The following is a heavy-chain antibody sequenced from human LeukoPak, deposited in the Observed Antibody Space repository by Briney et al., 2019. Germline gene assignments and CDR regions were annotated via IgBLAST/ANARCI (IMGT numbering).Heavy chain of an antibody. CDR1: GFTFSSYA. Sequence: GGSLRLSCAASGFTFSSYAMSWVRQAPGKGLEWVSAISGSGGGAYYADSVKGRFTISRDNSKNTLWLQMNSLRAEDTAVYYCAKDRLSDYGAPTDAFDIWGQGTMVTVSS. J-gene: IGHJ3*02. D-gene: IGHD4-17*01. V-gene: IGHV3-23*01. CDR3: AKDRLSDYGAPTDAFDI. CDR2: ISGSGGGA.